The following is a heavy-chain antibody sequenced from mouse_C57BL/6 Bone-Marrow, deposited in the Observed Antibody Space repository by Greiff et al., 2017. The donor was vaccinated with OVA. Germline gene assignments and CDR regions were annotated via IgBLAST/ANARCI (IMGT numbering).Heavy chain of an antibody. CDR1: GFSLTSYG. CDR2: IWSGGST. J-gene: IGHJ4*01. Sequence: QVQLKQSGPGLVQPSQSLSITCTVSGFSLTSYGVHWVRQPPGKGLEWLGVIWSGGSTDYNAAFISRLSISKDNSKSQVFFKMNSLQADDTAIYYCAKNDGYYGYYAMDYWGQGTSVTVSS. CDR3: AKNDGYYGYYAMDY. D-gene: IGHD2-3*01. V-gene: IGHV2-4*01.